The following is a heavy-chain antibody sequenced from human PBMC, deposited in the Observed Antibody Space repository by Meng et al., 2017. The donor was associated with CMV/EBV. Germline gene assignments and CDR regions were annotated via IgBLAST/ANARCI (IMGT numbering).Heavy chain of an antibody. V-gene: IGHV3-11*01. J-gene: IGHJ6*02. Sequence: GESLKISCAASGFTFSDYYMSWIRQAPGKGLEWVSYISSSGSTIYYAASVKGRFTISRDNSKNTLYLQMNSLRAEDTAVYYCARGSDRDYYGMDVWGQGTTVTVSS. CDR3: ARGSDRDYYGMDV. CDR2: ISSSGSTI. CDR1: GFTFSDYY.